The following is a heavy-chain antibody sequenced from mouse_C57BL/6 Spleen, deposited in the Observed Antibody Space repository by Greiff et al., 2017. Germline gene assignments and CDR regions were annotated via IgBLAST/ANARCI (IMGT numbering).Heavy chain of an antibody. V-gene: IGHV1-4*01. D-gene: IGHD2-3*01. Sequence: QVQLKQSGAELARPGASVKMSCKASGYAFTSYTMHWVKQRPGQGLEWIGYINPSSGYTKYNQKFKDKATLTADKSSSTAYMQLSSLTSEDSAVYYCARPFDGYYAMDYWGQGTSVTVSS. CDR2: INPSSGYT. J-gene: IGHJ4*01. CDR1: GYAFTSYT. CDR3: ARPFDGYYAMDY.